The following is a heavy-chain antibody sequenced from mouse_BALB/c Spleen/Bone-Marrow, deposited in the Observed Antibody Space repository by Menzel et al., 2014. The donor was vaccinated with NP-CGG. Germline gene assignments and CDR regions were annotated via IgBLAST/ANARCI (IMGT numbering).Heavy chain of an antibody. Sequence: VQLQQSGAELVRPGVSVKISCRGSGYTFTDYAMHWVKQSHAKSLEWIGLIITYYGDASYNQKFKGKATMTVDKSSSTAYMELARLTSEDSAIYYCARKTGLYAMDYWGQGTSVTVSS. D-gene: IGHD4-1*01. CDR3: ARKTGLYAMDY. J-gene: IGHJ4*01. CDR2: IITYYGDA. V-gene: IGHV1S137*01. CDR1: GYTFTDYA.